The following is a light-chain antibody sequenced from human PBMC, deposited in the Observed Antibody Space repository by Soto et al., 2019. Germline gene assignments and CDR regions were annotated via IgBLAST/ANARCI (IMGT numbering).Light chain of an antibody. CDR2: DVS. CDR1: SSDAGGYNY. CDR3: SSYTSSSFYV. J-gene: IGLJ1*01. Sequence: QSALTQPASVSGSPGQSITISCTGTSSDAGGYNYVSWYQQHPGKAPKLMIYDVSNRPSGVSNCFSGSKSGNTASLTISGLQDEDEADYYCSSYTSSSFYVFGTGTKLTVL. V-gene: IGLV2-14*01.